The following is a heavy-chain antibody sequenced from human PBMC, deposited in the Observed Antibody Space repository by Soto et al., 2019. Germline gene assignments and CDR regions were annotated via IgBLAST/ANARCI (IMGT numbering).Heavy chain of an antibody. CDR1: GGSISSSY. D-gene: IGHD4-17*01. J-gene: IGHJ4*02. V-gene: IGHV4-59*08. CDR3: ASHSSTTVRNYFDQ. CDR2: IFYSGST. Sequence: PSETLSLTCTVSGGSISSSYWSWIRQPPGKGLEWIVYIFYSGSTYYNPSLESRVTISVDTSKNQFSLRLRSVTAADTAVYYCASHSSTTVRNYFDQWGQGTLVTVSS.